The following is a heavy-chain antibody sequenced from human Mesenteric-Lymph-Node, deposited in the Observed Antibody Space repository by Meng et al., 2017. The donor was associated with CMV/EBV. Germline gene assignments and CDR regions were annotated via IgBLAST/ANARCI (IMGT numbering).Heavy chain of an antibody. CDR2: IYWDDDE. V-gene: IGHV2-5*02. J-gene: IGHJ4*02. CDR1: GCSLSTSGVG. D-gene: IGHD6-13*01. Sequence: SGCSLSTSGVGVGWIRQPPGKALEWLALIYWDDDERYSPSLKSRLTITKDTAKNQVVLTMTNMDPVDTATYYCAHTLSSSWYGPLDYWGQGTLVTVSS. CDR3: AHTLSSSWYGPLDY.